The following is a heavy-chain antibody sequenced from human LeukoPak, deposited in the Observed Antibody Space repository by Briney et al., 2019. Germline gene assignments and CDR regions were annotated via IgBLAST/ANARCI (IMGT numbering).Heavy chain of an antibody. CDR2: ISSSGVST. D-gene: IGHD1-26*01. CDR1: GLTFSTYA. J-gene: IGHJ4*02. V-gene: IGHV3-23*01. Sequence: GGSLRLSCAASGLTFSTYAMSWVRQAPGKGLEWVSMISSSGVSTYYAGSVEGRFTISGDNSKNTLYLQMNSLRVEDTAVYYCAKRAVGLTFDYWGQGTLVTVSS. CDR3: AKRAVGLTFDY.